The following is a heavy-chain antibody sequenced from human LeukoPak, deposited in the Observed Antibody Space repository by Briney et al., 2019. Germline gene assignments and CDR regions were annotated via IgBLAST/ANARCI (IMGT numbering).Heavy chain of an antibody. V-gene: IGHV1-69*04. D-gene: IGHD6-6*01. CDR2: IIPILGIA. CDR3: ASLIYSSSSH. Sequence: SVKVSCKASGGTFSSYAISWVRQAPGQGLEWMGRIIPILGIANYAQKFQGRVTITADKSTSTAYMGLSSLRSEDTAVYYCASLIYSSSSHWGQGTLVTVSS. J-gene: IGHJ4*02. CDR1: GGTFSSYA.